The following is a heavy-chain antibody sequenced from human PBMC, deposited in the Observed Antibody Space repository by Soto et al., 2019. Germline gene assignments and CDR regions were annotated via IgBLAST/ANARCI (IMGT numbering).Heavy chain of an antibody. CDR1: GFTFSNHA. D-gene: IGHD3-10*01. J-gene: IGHJ4*02. CDR2: ITRNGGDN. Sequence: QVQLVESGGGVVQPGRPLRLSCAASGFTFSNHAMHWVRQTPGKGLEWVAVITRNGGDNYYADSVKGRFTISRDNSKSTLFLQMNSLRPEDTALYYCARHGSRTNYRDPFDHWGQGTLVTVSS. V-gene: IGHV3-30*04. CDR3: ARHGSRTNYRDPFDH.